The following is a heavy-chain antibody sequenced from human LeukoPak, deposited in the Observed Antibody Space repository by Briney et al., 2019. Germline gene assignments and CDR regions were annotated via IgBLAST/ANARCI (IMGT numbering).Heavy chain of an antibody. CDR3: TRLPATMGDFDY. CDR2: IRSKANSYAT. V-gene: IGHV3-73*01. J-gene: IGHJ4*02. CDR1: EFTFSGSA. Sequence: AGGSLRLSCAASEFTFSGSAMHWVRQASGKGLEWVGRIRSKANSYATAYAASVKGRFTISRDDSKNTAYLQMNSLKTEDTAVYYCTRLPATMGDFDYWGQGTLVTVSS. D-gene: IGHD5-12*01.